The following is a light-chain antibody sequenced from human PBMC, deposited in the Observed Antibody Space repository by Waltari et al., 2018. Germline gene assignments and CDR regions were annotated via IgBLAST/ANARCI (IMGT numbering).Light chain of an antibody. V-gene: IGKV1-39*01. CDR1: QSISTY. CDR3: QQGSTIPIT. CDR2: AAS. J-gene: IGKJ5*01. Sequence: DIQMTQSPSSLSASVGDRVTINCRASQSISTYLNWYEQKPGKAPKLLIFAASSLQSGVPSRFRGSGSGTDFTLTISSLQPEDFATYYCQQGSTIPITFGQGTRLEI.